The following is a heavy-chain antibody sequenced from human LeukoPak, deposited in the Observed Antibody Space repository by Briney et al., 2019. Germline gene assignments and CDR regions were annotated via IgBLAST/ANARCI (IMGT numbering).Heavy chain of an antibody. Sequence: PSETLSLTCTVSGGSISSYYWSWLRQPPGKGLEWIGHIYFSGSTNYNPSLESRATISVDTSKNQFSLKLSSVTAADTAVYYCARHKSSGSYPLDYWGQGILVTVSS. CDR1: GGSISSYY. CDR3: ARHKSSGSYPLDY. CDR2: IYFSGST. J-gene: IGHJ4*02. V-gene: IGHV4-59*08. D-gene: IGHD3-22*01.